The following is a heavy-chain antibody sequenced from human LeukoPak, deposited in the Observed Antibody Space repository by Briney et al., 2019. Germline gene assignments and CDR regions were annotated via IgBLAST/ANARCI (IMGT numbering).Heavy chain of an antibody. J-gene: IGHJ4*02. CDR1: GFXFTSSA. CDR2: IVVGSGNT. V-gene: IGHV1-58*01. D-gene: IGHD2-2*01. Sequence: SVKVSCTVSGFXFTSSAVQWVRQARGQRLEWIGWIVVGSGNTNYAQKFQERVTITTDMSTSTAYMELSSLRSEDTAVYYCAAHCSSTSCYVVDYWGQGTLVTVSS. CDR3: AAHCSSTSCYVVDY.